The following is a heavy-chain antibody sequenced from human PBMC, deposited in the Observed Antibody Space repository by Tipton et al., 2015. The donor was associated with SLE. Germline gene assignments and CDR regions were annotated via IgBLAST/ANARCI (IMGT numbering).Heavy chain of an antibody. CDR2: IYYSGST. CDR1: GYSISSGYY. J-gene: IGHJ4*02. Sequence: TLSLTCAVSGYSISSGYYWGWIRQHPGKGLEWIGYIYYSGSTYYNPSLKSRVTISVDTSKNQFSLKLSSVTAADTAVYYCARGTNYCSVGTCYYQLFDYWGQGTLVTVSS. CDR3: ARGTNYCSVGTCYYQLFDY. D-gene: IGHD2-15*01. V-gene: IGHV4-31*11.